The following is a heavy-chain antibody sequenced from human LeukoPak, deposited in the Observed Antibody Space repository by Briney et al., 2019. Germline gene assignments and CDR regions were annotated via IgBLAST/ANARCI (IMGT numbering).Heavy chain of an antibody. D-gene: IGHD2-21*01. J-gene: IGHJ4*02. V-gene: IGHV4-4*07. CDR2: IYTSGYT. Sequence: PSETLSLTCNVPGDSISSYYWSWLRQPGGKALEWIGRIYTSGYTNYNPSLESRVTMSIDTAKSQLSLKLSSVTAADTAVYYCARVHIVTGTYFDSWGLGALVTVSS. CDR1: GDSISSYY. CDR3: ARVHIVTGTYFDS.